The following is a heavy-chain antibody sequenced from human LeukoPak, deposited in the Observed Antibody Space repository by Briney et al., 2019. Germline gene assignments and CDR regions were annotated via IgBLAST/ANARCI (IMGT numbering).Heavy chain of an antibody. CDR3: ARGVNYYDSSGYYFSY. V-gene: IGHV3-48*03. J-gene: IGHJ4*02. D-gene: IGHD3-22*01. CDR1: GFTFSSYE. CDR2: ISSSGSTI. Sequence: GGSLRLSCAASGFTFSSYEMNWVRQAPGKGLEWVSYISSSGSTIYYADSVKGRFTISRDNAKNSLYLQMNSLRAEDTAVYCCARGVNYYDSSGYYFSYWGQGTLVTVSS.